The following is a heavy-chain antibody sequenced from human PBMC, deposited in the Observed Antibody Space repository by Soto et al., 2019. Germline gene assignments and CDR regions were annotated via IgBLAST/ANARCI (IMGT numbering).Heavy chain of an antibody. J-gene: IGHJ5*02. CDR3: ARRYDILAGLEFEL. D-gene: IGHD3-9*01. V-gene: IGHV1-46*03. CDR1: GYTFTRYY. Sequence: ASVKVSCKPSGYTFTRYYMHWVRQAPGHGLEGMGITNSSGGRKSYARKCQGRVTMSRDTSTSTVYMELSSLRSEDTAVYYCARRYDILAGLEFELWGQGTLVTVSS. CDR2: TNSSGGRK.